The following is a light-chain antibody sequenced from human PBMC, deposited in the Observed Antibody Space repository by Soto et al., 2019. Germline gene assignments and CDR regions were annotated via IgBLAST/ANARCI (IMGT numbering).Light chain of an antibody. J-gene: IGKJ1*01. CDR2: AAI. CDR1: QGISNY. Sequence: DIQMTQSPSAMSASVGYTVTITCRASQGISNYLAWFQHKPGKVPERLIYAAINLQSGVPSRFSGSGSATEFTLTISSLQHEDFATYYCLQHNRYPWTFGQGTKVDIK. CDR3: LQHNRYPWT. V-gene: IGKV1-17*03.